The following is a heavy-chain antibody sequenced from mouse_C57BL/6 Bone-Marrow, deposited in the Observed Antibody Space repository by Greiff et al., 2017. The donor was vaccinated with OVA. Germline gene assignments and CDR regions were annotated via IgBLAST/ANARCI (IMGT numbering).Heavy chain of an antibody. V-gene: IGHV1-26*01. CDR1: GYTFTDYY. CDR2: INPNNGGT. D-gene: IGHD2-4*01. Sequence: EVQLQQSGPELVKPGASVKISCKASGYTFTDYYMNWVKQSHGKSLEWIGDINPNNGGTSYNQKFKGKATLTVDKSSSTAYMELRSLTSEDSAVYYCARGDYEAMDDWGQGTSVTVSS. CDR3: ARGDYEAMDD. J-gene: IGHJ4*01.